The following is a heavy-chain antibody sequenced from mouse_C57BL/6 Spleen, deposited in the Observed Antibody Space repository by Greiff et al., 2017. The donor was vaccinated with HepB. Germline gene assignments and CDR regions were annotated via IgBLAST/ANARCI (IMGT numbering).Heavy chain of an antibody. CDR3: ARVYYGSSYHYYYAMDY. J-gene: IGHJ4*01. Sequence: VQLQQSGAELVKPGASVKISCKASGYAFSSYWMNWVKQRPGKGLEWIGQIYPGDGDTNYNGKFKGKATLTADKSSSTAYMQLSSLTSEDSAVYFCARVYYGSSYHYYYAMDYWGQGTSVTVSS. CDR2: IYPGDGDT. D-gene: IGHD1-1*01. V-gene: IGHV1-80*01. CDR1: GYAFSSYW.